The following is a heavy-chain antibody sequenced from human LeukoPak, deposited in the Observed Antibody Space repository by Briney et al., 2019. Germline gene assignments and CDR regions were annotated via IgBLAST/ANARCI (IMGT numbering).Heavy chain of an antibody. J-gene: IGHJ4*02. CDR2: ISYDGSNK. Sequence: PGGSLRLSCPASGFTFSSYAMHWVRQAPGKGLEWVAVISYDGSNKYYADSVKGRFTISRDNSKNTLYLQMNSLRAEDTAVYYCARGANIVVVPAATKIAAAGNVYWGQGTLVTVSS. D-gene: IGHD2-2*01. CDR3: ARGANIVVVPAATKIAAAGNVY. CDR1: GFTFSSYA. V-gene: IGHV3-30-3*01.